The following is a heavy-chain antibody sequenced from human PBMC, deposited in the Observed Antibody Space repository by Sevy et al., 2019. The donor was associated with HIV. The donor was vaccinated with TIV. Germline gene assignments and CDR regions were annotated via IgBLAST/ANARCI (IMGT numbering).Heavy chain of an antibody. CDR3: ARDGVVTYYYYYGMDV. CDR1: GFTFSSYS. CDR2: ISSSSSTI. D-gene: IGHD3-3*01. V-gene: IGHV3-48*01. Sequence: GGSLRLSCAASGFTFSSYSMNWVRQAPGKGLEWVSYISSSSSTIYYADSVKCRFTISRDNAKNSLYLQMNSLRAEDTAVYYCARDGVVTYYYYYGMDVWGQGTTVTVSS. J-gene: IGHJ6*02.